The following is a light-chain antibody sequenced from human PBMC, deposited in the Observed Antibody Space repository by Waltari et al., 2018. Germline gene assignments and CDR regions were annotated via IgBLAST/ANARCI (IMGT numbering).Light chain of an antibody. V-gene: IGLV2-11*01. CDR1: SSDVGGYNY. CDR3: CSYAGSYTDVV. J-gene: IGLJ2*01. CDR2: DVS. Sequence: QSALTQPRSVSGSPGQSVTISCTGISSDVGGYNYVSWYQQHPGKAPKLMIYDVSKRPSGVPYRLSSSKSGNTAYLTISGLQAEDETDYYCCSYAGSYTDVVFGGGTKLTVL.